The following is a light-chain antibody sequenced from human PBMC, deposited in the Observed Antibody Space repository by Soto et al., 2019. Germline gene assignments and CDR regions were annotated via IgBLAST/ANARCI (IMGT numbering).Light chain of an antibody. CDR1: SSDVGGYHD. CDR2: DVS. V-gene: IGLV2-14*01. J-gene: IGLJ2*01. CDR3: SSYTTSSTLV. Sequence: QSVLTQPASVSGSPGQSITISCTGTSSDVGGYHDVSWYQQHPGKAPKLMSYDVSHRPSGVSNRFSGSKSGNTASLTISGLQAEDEADYYCSSYTTSSTLVFGGGTKLTVL.